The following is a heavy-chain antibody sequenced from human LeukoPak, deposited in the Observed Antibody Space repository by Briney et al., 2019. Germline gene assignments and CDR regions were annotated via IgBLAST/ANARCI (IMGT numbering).Heavy chain of an antibody. CDR2: IYCSGST. V-gene: IGHV4-59*01. CDR3: ARDADGWFDP. D-gene: IGHD5-24*01. Sequence: SQTLSLTCTLSAGSISSVYWSWVRPPPGKGLELIGYIYCSGSTNYKPSLNGRVTISVDTSKNQFSLKLSSVTAADAAVYYGARDADGWFDPWGQGTLVTVSS. J-gene: IGHJ5*02. CDR1: AGSISSVY.